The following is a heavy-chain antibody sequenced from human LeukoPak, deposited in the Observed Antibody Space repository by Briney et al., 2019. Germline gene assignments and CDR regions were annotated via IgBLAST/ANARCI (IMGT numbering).Heavy chain of an antibody. CDR3: AKDTYSPGGGGYYYYYMDV. J-gene: IGHJ6*03. V-gene: IGHV3-30*02. CDR1: GFTFSRYA. Sequence: PGRSLRLSCAASGFTFSRYAMDWVRQAPGKGLEWVAFIRFDGSSKFYTDSVKGRFTISRDNSKNTLNLQMNSLRAEDTAVYYCAKDTYSPGGGGYYYYYMDVWGKGTTVTVSS. D-gene: IGHD4-11*01. CDR2: IRFDGSSK.